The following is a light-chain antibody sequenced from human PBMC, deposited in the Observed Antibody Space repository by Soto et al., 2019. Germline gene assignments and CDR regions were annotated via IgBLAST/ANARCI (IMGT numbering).Light chain of an antibody. V-gene: IGKV1-5*01. Sequence: DIQMTQSPSTLSEFVGDTVTITCRASQNINRYLAWYQQKPGKAPKLLIYDSSTLERGVPSRFNGSGSATAFTLTISSLRPEDFATYYCQQYYTSSPLTFGGGTKVDIK. J-gene: IGKJ4*01. CDR1: QNINRY. CDR2: DSS. CDR3: QQYYTSSPLT.